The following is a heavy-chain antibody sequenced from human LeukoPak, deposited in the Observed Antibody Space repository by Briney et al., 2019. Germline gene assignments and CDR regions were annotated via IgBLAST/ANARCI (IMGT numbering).Heavy chain of an antibody. D-gene: IGHD1-1*01. CDR2: ISNGAGHT. CDR3: ARENWYKFDY. CDR1: GFSFSTYA. V-gene: IGHV3-21*01. J-gene: IGHJ4*02. Sequence: GGSLRLSCAASGFSFSTYALNWARQAPGKGLEWVACISNGAGHTFYADSVKGRFTVSRDNTKNSLYLQMNGLRDEDTAVYYCARENWYKFDYWGQGTLVTVSS.